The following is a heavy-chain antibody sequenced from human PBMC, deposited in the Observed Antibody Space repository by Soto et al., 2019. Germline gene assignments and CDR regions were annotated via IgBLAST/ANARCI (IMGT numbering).Heavy chain of an antibody. Sequence: PGGSLRLSCAASGFTFSSYGMHWVRQAPGKGLEWVAVIWYDGSNKYYADSLKGRFTISRDNSKKTLYLQVNSLRAEDTAVYFCARDDYDSSGYYYVDYWGQGTXVTVSS. D-gene: IGHD3-22*01. CDR2: IWYDGSNK. V-gene: IGHV3-33*01. CDR3: ARDDYDSSGYYYVDY. J-gene: IGHJ4*02. CDR1: GFTFSSYG.